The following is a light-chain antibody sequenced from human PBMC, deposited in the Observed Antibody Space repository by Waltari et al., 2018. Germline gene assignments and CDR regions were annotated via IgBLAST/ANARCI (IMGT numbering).Light chain of an antibody. CDR1: QSVSSY. V-gene: IGKV3-11*01. CDR2: DAS. J-gene: IGKJ3*01. CDR3: QQRSNWPPT. Sequence: EIVLTQSPATLSLSPGERATLSCRASQSVSSYLAWYQQKPGQAPRLLIYDASNKATGIPARFSGSGSGTDFTLTSISLEPEDFAVYYCQQRSNWPPTFGPGTKVDIK.